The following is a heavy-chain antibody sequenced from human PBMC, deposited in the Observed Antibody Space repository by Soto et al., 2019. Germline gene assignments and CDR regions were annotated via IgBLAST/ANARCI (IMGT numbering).Heavy chain of an antibody. CDR2: INHSGST. J-gene: IGHJ5*02. CDR3: ARASYYDFWSGYYYNWFDP. CDR1: GGSFSGYY. D-gene: IGHD3-3*01. Sequence: PSETLSLTCAVYGGSFSGYYWSWIRQPPGKGLEWIGEINHSGSTNYNPSLKSRVTISVDTSKNQFSLKLSSVTAADTAVYYCARASYYDFWSGYYYNWFDPWGQGTLVTVSS. V-gene: IGHV4-34*01.